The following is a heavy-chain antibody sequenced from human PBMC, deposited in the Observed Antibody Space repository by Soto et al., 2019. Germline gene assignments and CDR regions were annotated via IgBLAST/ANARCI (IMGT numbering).Heavy chain of an antibody. CDR2: IWYDGSNK. CDR3: ARDLSGDYGALDT. CDR1: GFTFSSYG. J-gene: IGHJ3*02. D-gene: IGHD4-17*01. V-gene: IGHV3-33*01. Sequence: GGSLRLSCAPSGFTFSSYGMHWSRQAPGKGLEWVAVIWYDGSNKVYADSVKGRFTISRDNSKNTLYLQMNSLRAEDTAVYYCARDLSGDYGALDTWGQGTMVTVSS.